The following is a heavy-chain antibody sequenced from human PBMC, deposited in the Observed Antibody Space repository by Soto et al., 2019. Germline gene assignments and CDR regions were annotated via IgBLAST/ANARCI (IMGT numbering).Heavy chain of an antibody. V-gene: IGHV4-59*08. CDR3: ARQSYDILTGYLYYFDY. D-gene: IGHD3-9*01. CDR2: IYYSGTT. Sequence: SETLSLTCTVSGGSFSPNYWSWIRQPPGKGLEWVGYIYYSGTTNYNPSLKSRVTISVDTSKNQFSLKLSSVTAADTAVYYCARQSYDILTGYLYYFDYWGQGTLVTVS. J-gene: IGHJ4*02. CDR1: GGSFSPNY.